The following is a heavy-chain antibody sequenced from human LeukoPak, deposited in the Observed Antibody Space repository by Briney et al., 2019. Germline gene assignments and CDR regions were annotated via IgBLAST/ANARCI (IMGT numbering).Heavy chain of an antibody. J-gene: IGHJ3*02. CDR2: FDPEDGET. Sequence: GASVKVSCKVSGYTLTELSMHWVRQAPGKGLEWMGGFDPEDGETIYAQKLQGRVTMTTDTSTSTAYMELRSLRSDDTAVYYCARGLRFLEWPHPDDAFDIWGQGTMVTVSS. CDR1: GYTLTELS. D-gene: IGHD3-3*01. V-gene: IGHV1-24*01. CDR3: ARGLRFLEWPHPDDAFDI.